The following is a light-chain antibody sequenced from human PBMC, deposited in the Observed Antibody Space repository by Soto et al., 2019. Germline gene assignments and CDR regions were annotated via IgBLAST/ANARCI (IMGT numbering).Light chain of an antibody. J-gene: IGKJ2*01. CDR3: QQYGSSPPMHT. V-gene: IGKV3-20*01. CDR2: GAS. Sequence: EIVLTQSPGTLSLSPGERATLSCRASQSVSSSYLAWYQQKPGQAPRLLIYGASGRATGIPDRFSGSGSGTEFTLPISRLEPEDFAVYYCQQYGSSPPMHTFGQGTKLEIK. CDR1: QSVSSSY.